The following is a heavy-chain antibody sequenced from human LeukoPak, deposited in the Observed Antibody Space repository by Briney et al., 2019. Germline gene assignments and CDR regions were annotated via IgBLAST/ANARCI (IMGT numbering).Heavy chain of an antibody. CDR3: ARVFYELLSTGHMDV. V-gene: IGHV3-21*06. J-gene: IGHJ6*02. CDR2: VSSSGSLT. D-gene: IGHD2-2*01. Sequence: GGSLRLSCAASGFRISHQSMNWVRQAPGKGLEWVSSVSSSGSLTYYAESVKGRFTIARDNAKNLLYLEMNSLRVEDTAVYYCARVFYELLSTGHMDVWGQGTTVIVSS. CDR1: GFRISHQS.